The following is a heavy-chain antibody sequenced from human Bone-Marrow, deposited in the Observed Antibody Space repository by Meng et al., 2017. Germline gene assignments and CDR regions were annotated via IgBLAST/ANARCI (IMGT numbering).Heavy chain of an antibody. D-gene: IGHD6-19*01. CDR3: ARIHQAVAPYYFDY. J-gene: IGHJ4*02. CDR2: INHSGST. V-gene: IGHV4-34*01. Sequence: SETLSLTCAVSGYSISSGYYWSWIRQPPGKGLEWIGEINHSGSTNYNPSLKSRVTISVDTSKNQFSLKLSSVTAADTAVYYCARIHQAVAPYYFDYWGQGTLVTVSS. CDR1: GYSISSGYY.